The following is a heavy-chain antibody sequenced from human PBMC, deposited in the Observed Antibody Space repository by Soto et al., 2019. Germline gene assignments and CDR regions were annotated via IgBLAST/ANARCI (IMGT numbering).Heavy chain of an antibody. CDR3: ARGGYYYNDY. CDR1: GYTFTNYY. Sequence: QVQLVQSGAEVKGPGASVKVSCKASGYTFTNYYVHWVRQAPGQGLEWVGIINPNGGRTSYAQKFQGRGTVTRDTSTGTVYMELSSLGSEDTAIYYCARGGYYYNDYWGQGTLVTVSS. D-gene: IGHD1-26*01. V-gene: IGHV1-46*01. J-gene: IGHJ4*02. CDR2: INPNGGRT.